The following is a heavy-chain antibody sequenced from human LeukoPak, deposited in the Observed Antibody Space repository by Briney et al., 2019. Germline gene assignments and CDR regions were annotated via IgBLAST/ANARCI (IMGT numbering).Heavy chain of an antibody. J-gene: IGHJ4*02. V-gene: IGHV1-69*05. CDR1: GGTFSSYA. Sequence: GASVKVSCEASGGTFSSYAISWVRQAPGQGLEWMGRIIPIFGTANYAQKFQGRVTVTTDESTSTAYMELSSLRSEDTAVYYCARDMYYDSSGYYSRLFDYWGQGTLVTVSS. CDR3: ARDMYYDSSGYYSRLFDY. CDR2: IIPIFGTA. D-gene: IGHD3-22*01.